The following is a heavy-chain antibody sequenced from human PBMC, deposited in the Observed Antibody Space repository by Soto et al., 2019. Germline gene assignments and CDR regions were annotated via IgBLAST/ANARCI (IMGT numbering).Heavy chain of an antibody. J-gene: IGHJ4*02. Sequence: GGSLRLSCAASGFTVSSNYMSWVRQAPGKGLEWVSVIYGGGSTYYADSVKGRFTISRDNSKNTLYLQMNSLRAEDTAVYYCASYSLLGTPGYFDYWGQGTLVTVSS. D-gene: IGHD2-21*01. V-gene: IGHV3-53*01. CDR2: IYGGGST. CDR1: GFTVSSNY. CDR3: ASYSLLGTPGYFDY.